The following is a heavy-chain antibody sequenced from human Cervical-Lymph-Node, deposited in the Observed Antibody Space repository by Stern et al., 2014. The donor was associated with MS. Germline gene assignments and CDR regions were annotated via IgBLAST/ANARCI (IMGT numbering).Heavy chain of an antibody. CDR2: VNAKGGSA. CDR1: GYTFIRYY. CDR3: ATLYASSGNYGMEV. Sequence: QVQLVQSGAQVKKPGASVKVSCKGSGYTFIRYYIQWVRQAPGQGLEWSGIVNAKGGSAKYAQKFQGRVTMAIDTSTSTFSMELSSLRSEDTAVYYCATLYASSGNYGMEVWGQGTTVIVSS. J-gene: IGHJ6*02. V-gene: IGHV1-46*01. D-gene: IGHD5/OR15-5a*01.